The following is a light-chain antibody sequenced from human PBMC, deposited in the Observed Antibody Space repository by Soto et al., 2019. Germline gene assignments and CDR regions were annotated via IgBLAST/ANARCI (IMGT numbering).Light chain of an antibody. J-gene: IGKJ3*01. V-gene: IGKV1-39*01. CDR1: QIIGSY. Sequence: DIQMTQSPSSLSASVGDRVTITCRASQIIGSYLNWYQQKPGKAPELLIYITSSLKSGVPSRFSGSGSGTDFTLTISSLQPEDFATYYGQQGSSPPFTFGPGTKVDIK. CDR3: QQGSSPPFT. CDR2: ITS.